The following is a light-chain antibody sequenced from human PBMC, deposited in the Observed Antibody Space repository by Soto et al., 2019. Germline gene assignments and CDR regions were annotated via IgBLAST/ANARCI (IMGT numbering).Light chain of an antibody. Sequence: SALTQPGSVSGSPGQSITISCTGTSGDIGSYNRVSWYQQHPGKAPKLIIYEVTDRPSGVSNRFSGSKSGNTASLTISGLQAEDEAEYYCSSYTNINTRACVFGTGTKVTVL. CDR1: SGDIGSYNR. CDR2: EVT. V-gene: IGLV2-14*01. J-gene: IGLJ1*01. CDR3: SSYTNINTRACV.